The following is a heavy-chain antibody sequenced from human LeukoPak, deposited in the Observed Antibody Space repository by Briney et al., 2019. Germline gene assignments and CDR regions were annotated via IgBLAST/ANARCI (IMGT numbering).Heavy chain of an antibody. J-gene: IGHJ3*02. D-gene: IGHD6-13*01. V-gene: IGHV3-23*01. CDR3: AKDLRGIAAADAFDI. CDR2: SGGSGDNT. Sequence: SWVRQAPGKGLEWISTSGGSGDNTYFADSVKGRFTISRDNSKSTLYLQMTSVTTEETAVNYCAKDLRGIAAADAFDIWGQGTMVTVSS.